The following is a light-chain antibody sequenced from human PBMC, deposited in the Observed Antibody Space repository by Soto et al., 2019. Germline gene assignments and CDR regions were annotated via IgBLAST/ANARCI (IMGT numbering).Light chain of an antibody. Sequence: EIVLTQFPATLSLSPGERATLSCRASQSVGSYLAWYQQKPGQAPRLLIYDASNRATGIPARFSGSGSGTDFTLSISSLEPEDFAVYYCQQRSNWPPVTFGPGTKVDI. J-gene: IGKJ3*01. CDR3: QQRSNWPPVT. CDR2: DAS. CDR1: QSVGSY. V-gene: IGKV3-11*01.